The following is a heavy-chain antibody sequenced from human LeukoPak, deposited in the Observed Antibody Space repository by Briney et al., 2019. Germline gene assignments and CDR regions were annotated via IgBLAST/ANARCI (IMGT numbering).Heavy chain of an antibody. CDR1: GYTFASYA. V-gene: IGHV1-3*01. D-gene: IGHD1-26*01. CDR2: INAGNGKT. J-gene: IGHJ4*02. CDR3: AREPRPVGATSFGYYFDY. Sequence: ASVKVSCKASGYTFASYAMHWVRQAPGQRLEWMGWINAGNGKTKYSQKFQGRVIMTRDTSTSTVHMDLSSLRSEDAAVYYCAREPRPVGATSFGYYFDYWGQGTLVTVSS.